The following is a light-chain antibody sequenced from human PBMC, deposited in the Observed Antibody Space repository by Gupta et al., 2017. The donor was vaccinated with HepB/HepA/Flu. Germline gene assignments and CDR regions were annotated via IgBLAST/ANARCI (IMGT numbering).Light chain of an antibody. J-gene: IGLJ2*01. CDR1: SSDFGSYNL. Sequence: QSALTQPASVSGSPGPSLTISCTGTSSDFGSYNLVSWYQQHPGKAPKLMIYEVSKRPSGVSNRFSGSKSGNTASLTISGLQAEDEADYYCCSYAGSSTYVVFGGGTKLTVL. CDR3: CSYAGSSTYVV. CDR2: EVS. V-gene: IGLV2-23*02.